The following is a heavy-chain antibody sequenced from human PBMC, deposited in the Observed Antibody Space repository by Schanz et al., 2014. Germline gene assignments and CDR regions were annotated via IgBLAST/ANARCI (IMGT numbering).Heavy chain of an antibody. V-gene: IGHV3-30*04. CDR1: GFTFSSYA. CDR2: ITYDGSNK. D-gene: IGHD2-2*01. Sequence: VQLVESGGGLVQPGGSLRFSCAASGFTFSSYAMSWVRQAPGKGLEWVAVITYDGSNKYYADSVKGRFTISKHNSRHTLYLQMDSLTTDDTAVYYCARSDQLMQGPDDWGQGTLVIVSS. J-gene: IGHJ4*01. CDR3: ARSDQLMQGPDD.